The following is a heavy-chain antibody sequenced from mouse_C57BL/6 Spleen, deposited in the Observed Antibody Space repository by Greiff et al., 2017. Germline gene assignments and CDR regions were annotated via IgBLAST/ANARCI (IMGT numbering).Heavy chain of an antibody. V-gene: IGHV7-3*01. J-gene: IGHJ1*03. CDR1: GFTFTDYY. CDR3: AGYPGSSYGYFDV. Sequence: EVMLVESGGGLVQPGGSLSLSCAASGFTFTDYYMSWVRQPPGKALEWLGFIRNKANGYTTEYSASVKGRFTISRDKSQSILYLQMNAMRAEDSAAYYCAGYPGSSYGYFDVWGKGTTVTVSS. D-gene: IGHD1-1*01. CDR2: IRNKANGYTT.